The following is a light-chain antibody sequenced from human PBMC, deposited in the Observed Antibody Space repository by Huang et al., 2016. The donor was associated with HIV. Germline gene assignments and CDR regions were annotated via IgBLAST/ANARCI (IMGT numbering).Light chain of an antibody. Sequence: EIVMTQSPDTLSVSPGERATLSCRASQSVRDKLAWYQHKPGQAPRLLLHATSTRAAGVPARFSGSGSGTEFTLTISSLQSEDCGVYYCQQYESWPPLTFGGGTKVEIK. CDR3: QQYESWPPLT. J-gene: IGKJ4*01. CDR2: ATS. V-gene: IGKV3-15*01. CDR1: QSVRDK.